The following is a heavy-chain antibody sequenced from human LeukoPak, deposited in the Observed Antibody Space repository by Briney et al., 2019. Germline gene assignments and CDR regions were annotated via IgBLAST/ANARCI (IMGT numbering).Heavy chain of an antibody. Sequence: SQTLSLTCTVSGGSISSGDYYWSWIRQPPGKGLEWIGHIYYSGSTYYNPSLKSRVTISVDTSKNQFSLKLSSVTAADTAVYYCAGVLLWFGEPHGAFDIWGQGTMVTVSS. CDR2: IYYSGST. CDR3: AGVLLWFGEPHGAFDI. CDR1: GGSISSGDYY. V-gene: IGHV4-30-4*01. D-gene: IGHD3-10*01. J-gene: IGHJ3*02.